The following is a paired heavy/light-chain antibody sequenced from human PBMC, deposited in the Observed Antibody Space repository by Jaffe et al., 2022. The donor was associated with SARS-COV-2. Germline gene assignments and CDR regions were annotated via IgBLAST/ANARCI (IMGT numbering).Light chain of an antibody. CDR2: ATN. V-gene: IGLV1-44*01. CDR3: TAWDDSLRGPV. J-gene: IGLJ3*02. Sequence: QSVLTQAPSASGTPGQRVTISCSGSSSNIGSNSVSWYQQLPGTAPKLLIYATNQRPSGVPGRFSGSKSGTSASLAISGLQSEDEADYYCTAWDDSLRGPVFGGGTKLTVL. CDR1: SSNIGSNS.
Heavy chain of an antibody. Sequence: EVQVVESGGGLVQPGGSLRLSCAASGFTFNDYWMGWVRQAPGQGLEWVANIKQDGSEKYYPGSVKGRFTISRDNAKNSLYLQMNTLRAEDTAVYYCARVRRGPYYIDVWGKGTTVTVSS. CDR1: GFTFNDYW. V-gene: IGHV3-7*04. J-gene: IGHJ6*03. CDR3: ARVRRGPYYIDV. CDR2: IKQDGSEK.